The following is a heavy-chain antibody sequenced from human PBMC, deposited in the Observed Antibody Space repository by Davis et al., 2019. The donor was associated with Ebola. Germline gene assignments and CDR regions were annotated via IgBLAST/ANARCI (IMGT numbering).Heavy chain of an antibody. J-gene: IGHJ5*02. D-gene: IGHD1-26*01. Sequence: SETLSLTCTVSGGSISSSSFYGGWLRQPPGKGLEWIGSIYYSGSTYYNPSLQSRVTISVDTSKNQFPLKLNSVTAADTAVYSCARGRSGSYLPLYNWFDPWGQGTLVTVSS. CDR1: GGSISSSSFY. CDR3: ARGRSGSYLPLYNWFDP. V-gene: IGHV4-39*01. CDR2: IYYSGST.